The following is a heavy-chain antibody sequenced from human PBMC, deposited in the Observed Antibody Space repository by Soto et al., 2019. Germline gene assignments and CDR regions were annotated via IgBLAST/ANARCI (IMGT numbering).Heavy chain of an antibody. CDR2: INPNSGGT. CDR1: GYTFTGYY. CDR3: ATRRLELAGVWDYYGMDV. V-gene: IGHV1-2*04. Sequence: EASVKVSCKASGYTFTGYYMHWVRQAPGQGLEWMGWINPNSGGTNYAQKFQGWVTMTRDTSISTAYMELSRLRSDDTAVYYCATRRLELAGVWDYYGMDVWGQGTTVTVSS. D-gene: IGHD1-7*01. J-gene: IGHJ6*02.